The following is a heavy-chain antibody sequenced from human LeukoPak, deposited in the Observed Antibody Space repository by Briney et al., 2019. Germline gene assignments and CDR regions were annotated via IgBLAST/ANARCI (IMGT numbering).Heavy chain of an antibody. CDR3: AKIQSLIVVVLAPYYYYMDV. Sequence: TGGSLRLSCAASGFTFSSYGMHWVRQAPGKGLEWVAFIRYDGSNKYYADSVKGRFTISRDNSKNTLYLQMNSLRAEDTAVYYCAKIQSLIVVVLAPYYYYMDVWGKGTTVTVSS. V-gene: IGHV3-30*02. CDR2: IRYDGSNK. D-gene: IGHD3-22*01. J-gene: IGHJ6*03. CDR1: GFTFSSYG.